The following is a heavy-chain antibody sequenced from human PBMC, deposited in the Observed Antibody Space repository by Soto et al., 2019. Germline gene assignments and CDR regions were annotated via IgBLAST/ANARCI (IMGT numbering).Heavy chain of an antibody. Sequence: QVQLQESGPGLVKPSETLSLTCTVSGGSISSYYWSWIRQPPGKGLEWIGYIYYSGSTNYNPSLTSRVPISVATSKNQCSLKLSSVTAADTAVYYCASLWGWFGDYWGQGTLVTVSS. CDR1: GGSISSYY. CDR3: ASLWGWFGDY. V-gene: IGHV4-59*08. J-gene: IGHJ4*02. D-gene: IGHD3-10*01. CDR2: IYYSGST.